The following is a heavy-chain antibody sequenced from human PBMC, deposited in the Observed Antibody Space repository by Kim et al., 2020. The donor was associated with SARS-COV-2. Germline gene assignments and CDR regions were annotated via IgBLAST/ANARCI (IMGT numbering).Heavy chain of an antibody. Sequence: GGSLRLSCTASGFTFGDYALSWFRKAPGKGLEGVGFIRTKAYGGKTEYAAPGKGRFTISRDDSKSIAYLQMNSLKTEDTAVYYCTRENLDSSGYLPDYWGQGTLVTVSS. D-gene: IGHD3-22*01. J-gene: IGHJ4*02. CDR3: TRENLDSSGYLPDY. CDR1: GFTFGDYA. V-gene: IGHV3-49*03. CDR2: IRTKAYGGKT.